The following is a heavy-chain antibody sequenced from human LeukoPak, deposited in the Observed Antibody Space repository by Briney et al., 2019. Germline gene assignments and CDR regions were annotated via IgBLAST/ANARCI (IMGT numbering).Heavy chain of an antibody. CDR2: IDYSGST. J-gene: IGHJ4*02. CDR3: ARHAGGIAAAGTRPFDR. V-gene: IGHV4-39*01. Sequence: SETLSLTCTVSGASFSTTSYYWGWIRQPPGKGLEWIGSIDYSGSTYYNPSLRIRVTMSVDTSKNQFSLKLSSVPAADTAVYYCARHAGGIAAAGTRPFDRWGQGPLVTVSS. CDR1: GASFSTTSYY. D-gene: IGHD6-13*01.